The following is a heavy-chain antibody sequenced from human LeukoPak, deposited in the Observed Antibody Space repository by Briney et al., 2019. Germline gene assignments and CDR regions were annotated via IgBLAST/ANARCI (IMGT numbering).Heavy chain of an antibody. CDR2: ISSSGSTI. D-gene: IGHD3-9*01. CDR1: GFTFSDYY. V-gene: IGHV3-11*01. CDR3: ARDLVRYFDWYNWFDP. J-gene: IGHJ5*02. Sequence: PGGSLRLSCAASGFTFSDYYMSWIRQALGKGLEWVSYISSSGSTIYYADSVKGRFTISRDNAKNSLYLQMNSLRAEDTAVYYCARDLVRYFDWYNWFDPWGQGTLVTVSS.